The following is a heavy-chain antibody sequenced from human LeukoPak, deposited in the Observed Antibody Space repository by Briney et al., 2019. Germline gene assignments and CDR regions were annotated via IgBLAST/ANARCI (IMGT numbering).Heavy chain of an antibody. CDR1: GGSISIYY. V-gene: IGHV4-59*01. Sequence: SETLSLTCTVSGGSISIYYWSWIRQPPGKGLEWIGYINYSGSTNYNPSLKSRVTISVDTSKNQFSLKLSSVTAADTAVYYCARASRSKAAAGTYFDYWGQGTLVTVSS. CDR3: ARASRSKAAAGTYFDY. CDR2: INYSGST. D-gene: IGHD6-13*01. J-gene: IGHJ4*02.